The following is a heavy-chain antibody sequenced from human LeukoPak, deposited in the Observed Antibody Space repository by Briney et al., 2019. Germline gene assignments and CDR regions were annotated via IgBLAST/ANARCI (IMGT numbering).Heavy chain of an antibody. J-gene: IGHJ4*02. V-gene: IGHV4-59*01. CDR3: ARDSSLFV. D-gene: IGHD6-13*01. CDR2: IYYSGST. Sequence: SETLSLTCTVSGGSISSYYWSWIRQPPGKGLEWIGYIYYSGSTNHNPSLKSRVTISVDTSKNQFSLKLSSVTAADTAVYYCARDSSLFVWGQGTLVTVSS. CDR1: GGSISSYY.